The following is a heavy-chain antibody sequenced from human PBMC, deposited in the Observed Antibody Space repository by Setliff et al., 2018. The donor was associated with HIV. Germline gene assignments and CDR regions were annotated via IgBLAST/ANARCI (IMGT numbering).Heavy chain of an antibody. CDR3: ARVFPHPYGNSWFDT. CDR2: IDYSGST. Sequence: SETLSLTCAVSSYSIDSGYYWAWIRQSPGRGPEWIGYIDYSGSTNQNPSLKSRVTMSVDTSKNQFSLRLSSVTAADTAVYYCARVFPHPYGNSWFDTWGQGILVTVSS. V-gene: IGHV4-59*01. D-gene: IGHD3-16*01. J-gene: IGHJ5*02. CDR1: SYSIDSGYY.